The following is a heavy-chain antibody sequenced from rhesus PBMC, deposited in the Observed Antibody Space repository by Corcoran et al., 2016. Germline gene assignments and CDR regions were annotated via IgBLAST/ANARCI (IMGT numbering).Heavy chain of an antibody. J-gene: IGHJ4*01. Sequence: QMQLQESGPGLVKPSETLSLTCGVSGASINSYWWSWIRQPPGKGLEWIGDINGNSGNTYYNPSLKSRVTISKDASLKLSSVTAADTAVYYCARVYSGNWYASYYFEYWGQGVLVTVSS. CDR1: GASINSYW. CDR2: INGNSGNT. D-gene: IGHD6-25*01. V-gene: IGHV4-80*01. CDR3: ARVYSGNWYASYYFEY.